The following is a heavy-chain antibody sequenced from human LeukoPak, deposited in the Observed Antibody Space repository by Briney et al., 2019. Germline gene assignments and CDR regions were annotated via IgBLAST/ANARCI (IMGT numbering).Heavy chain of an antibody. CDR2: ISSSGSTI. Sequence: GSLRLSCAASGFTFSSYEMNWVRQAPGKGLEWFSYISSSGSTIYYADSVKGRFTIYRDNAKNSLYLQMNSLRAEDTAVYYCARDYHAFDIWGQGTMVTVSS. V-gene: IGHV3-48*03. J-gene: IGHJ3*02. CDR1: GFTFSSYE. D-gene: IGHD3-16*02. CDR3: ARDYHAFDI.